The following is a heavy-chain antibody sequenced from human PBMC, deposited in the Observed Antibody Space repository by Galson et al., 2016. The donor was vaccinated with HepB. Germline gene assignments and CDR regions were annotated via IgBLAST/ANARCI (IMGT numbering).Heavy chain of an antibody. CDR3: ATAYSSGWYFAY. J-gene: IGHJ4*02. D-gene: IGHD6-19*01. Sequence: SLRLSCAASGFTVSSNYMSWVRQAPGKGLEWVSVIYSGGNTYYADSVKGRFTISRDNAKNSLYLQMNSLRDEDTAVYYCATAYSSGWYFAYWGQGTLVTVSS. V-gene: IGHV3-53*01. CDR2: IYSGGNT. CDR1: GFTVSSNY.